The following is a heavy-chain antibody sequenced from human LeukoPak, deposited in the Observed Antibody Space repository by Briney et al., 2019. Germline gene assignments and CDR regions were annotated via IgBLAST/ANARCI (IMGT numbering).Heavy chain of an antibody. CDR2: IYYSGST. Sequence: PSETLSLTCTVSGGSISSYYWSWIRQPPGKGLEWIGYIYYSGSTNYNPSLKSRVTISVDTSKNQFSLKLSSVTAADTAVYYCARGSGYYRSRGSYYYYYMDVWGKGTTVTVSS. CDR1: GGSISSYY. D-gene: IGHD3-3*01. V-gene: IGHV4-59*01. J-gene: IGHJ6*03. CDR3: ARGSGYYRSRGSYYYYYMDV.